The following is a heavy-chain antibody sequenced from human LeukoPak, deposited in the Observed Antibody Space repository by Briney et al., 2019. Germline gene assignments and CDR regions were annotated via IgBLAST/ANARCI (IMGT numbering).Heavy chain of an antibody. V-gene: IGHV4-4*07. CDR3: ARDRSEVMVRGVIILGPPHNWFDP. J-gene: IGHJ5*02. D-gene: IGHD3-10*01. Sequence: PSETLSPTCTVSGGSISSYYWSWIRQPAGKGLEWIGRIYTSGSTNYNPSLKSRVTMSVDTSKNQFSLKLSSVTAADTAVYYCARDRSEVMVRGVIILGPPHNWFDPWGQGTLVTVSS. CDR2: IYTSGST. CDR1: GGSISSYY.